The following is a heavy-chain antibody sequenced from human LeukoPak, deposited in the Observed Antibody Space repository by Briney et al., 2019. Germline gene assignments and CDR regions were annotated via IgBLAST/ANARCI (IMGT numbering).Heavy chain of an antibody. D-gene: IGHD3-10*01. V-gene: IGHV4-38-2*01. CDR1: GYSISRGYY. CDR3: ARAGWIITSGIDY. Sequence: PSETLSLTCGVSGYSISRGYYWAWIRQPPGKGLEWIGTIYHIGSTYYTPSLGSRVTISVDTSKNDFSLNLKSVTAADTAVYYCARAGWIITSGIDYWGQGALVTVSS. J-gene: IGHJ4*02. CDR2: IYHIGST.